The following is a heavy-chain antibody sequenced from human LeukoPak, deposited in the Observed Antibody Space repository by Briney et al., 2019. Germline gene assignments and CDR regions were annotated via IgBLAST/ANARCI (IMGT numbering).Heavy chain of an antibody. D-gene: IGHD3-10*01. V-gene: IGHV3-21*01. CDR3: VRDLVRGVHPVFYFDL. CDR1: GFPFSDYS. J-gene: IGHJ2*01. Sequence: GGSLRLSCAASGFPFSDYSLNWVRQAPGKGLEWVSSISSSGDYIYSADSVKGRFTISRDNAKNSLYLQMTNLSAEDTAVYFCVRDLVRGVHPVFYFDLWGRGTLVTVSS. CDR2: ISSSGDYI.